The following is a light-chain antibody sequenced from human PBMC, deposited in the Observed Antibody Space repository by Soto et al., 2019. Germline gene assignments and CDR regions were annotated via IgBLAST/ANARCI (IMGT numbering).Light chain of an antibody. V-gene: IGKV1-5*03. CDR3: QQYNSYSLLP. CDR1: QKINNW. CDR2: KAS. J-gene: IGKJ4*01. Sequence: DIQMTQSPSTLSASVGDRVTITCRASQKINNWLAWYQQKPGKPPKLLISKASNLESGVPSRFSGSGSETAFTLTISSLQPADFATSYCQQYNSYSLLPFAGGTRVDIK.